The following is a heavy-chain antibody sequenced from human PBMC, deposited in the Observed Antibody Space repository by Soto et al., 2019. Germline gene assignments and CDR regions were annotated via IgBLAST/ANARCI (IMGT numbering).Heavy chain of an antibody. D-gene: IGHD3-10*01. Sequence: PSETLSLTCTVSGGSISTYYWSWIRQPPGKGLEWIGYVYYSGNTNYNSSLKSRVTISVDTSKNQFSLKLSSVTAADTAVYYCARVWGGAFDIWGQGTMVTVSS. V-gene: IGHV4-59*01. CDR3: ARVWGGAFDI. CDR1: GGSISTYY. CDR2: VYYSGNT. J-gene: IGHJ3*02.